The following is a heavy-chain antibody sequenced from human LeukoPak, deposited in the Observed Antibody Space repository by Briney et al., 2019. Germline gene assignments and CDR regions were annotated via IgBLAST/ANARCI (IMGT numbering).Heavy chain of an antibody. CDR3: GRNSIAVAGTSWFDP. V-gene: IGHV4-39*01. J-gene: IGHJ5*02. CDR1: GGSISTRSYY. Sequence: SETLSLTCIVSGGSISTRSYYWGWIRQPPGKGPEWIGSMFYSGSTYYNPSLKTRVTISVDTSKNQFSLKLSSVTAADTAVYYGGRNSIAVAGTSWFDPWGQGTLVTVSS. CDR2: MFYSGST. D-gene: IGHD6-13*01.